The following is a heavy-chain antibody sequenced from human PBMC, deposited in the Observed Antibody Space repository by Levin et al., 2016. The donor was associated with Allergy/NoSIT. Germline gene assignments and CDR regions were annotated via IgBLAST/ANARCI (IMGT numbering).Heavy chain of an antibody. V-gene: IGHV3-23*01. CDR1: GFTFSSYA. CDR2: ISGSGGST. Sequence: GGSLRLSCAASGFTFSSYAMTWVRQAPGKGLEWVSTISGSGGSTYYADSVKGRFTVSRDNSKSTLYLQMNSLRAEDTAIYYSAKVRGFYYYYDMDVWGQGTTVTVSS. CDR3: AKVRGFYYYYDMDV. D-gene: IGHD3-10*01. J-gene: IGHJ6*02.